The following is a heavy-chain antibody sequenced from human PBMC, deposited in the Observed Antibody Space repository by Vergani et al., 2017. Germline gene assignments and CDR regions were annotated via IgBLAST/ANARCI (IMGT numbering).Heavy chain of an antibody. Sequence: QVQLVQSGAEVKKPGASVKVSCKASGYTFTSYGISWVRQAPGQGLEWMGWISVYNGNTNYAQKFQGRVTMTEDTSTDTAYMELSSLRSEDTAVYYCATEVDTAMVMVYWGQGTLVTVSS. CDR2: ISVYNGNT. V-gene: IGHV1-18*01. CDR1: GYTFTSYG. D-gene: IGHD5-18*01. CDR3: ATEVDTAMVMVY. J-gene: IGHJ4*02.